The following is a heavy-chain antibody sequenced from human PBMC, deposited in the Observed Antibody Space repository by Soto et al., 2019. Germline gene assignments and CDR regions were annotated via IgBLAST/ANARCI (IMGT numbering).Heavy chain of an antibody. Sequence: GGSLRLSCAGSGFDFSDFHISWVRQAPGKGLEWISYISSSLGHTDYADSVKGRFTIPRDNAKSSVFLEMSDLRSDDTAVYYCAANWSFGLNFWGQGTLVTVSS. CDR1: GFDFSDFH. CDR3: AANWSFGLNF. J-gene: IGHJ4*02. V-gene: IGHV3-11*03. CDR2: ISSSLGHT. D-gene: IGHD1-1*01.